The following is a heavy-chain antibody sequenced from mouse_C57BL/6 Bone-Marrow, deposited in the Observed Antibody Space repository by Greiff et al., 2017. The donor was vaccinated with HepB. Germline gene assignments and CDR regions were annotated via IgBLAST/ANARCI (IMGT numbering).Heavy chain of an antibody. CDR2: IYPGSGNT. CDR1: GYTFTDYY. J-gene: IGHJ3*01. Sequence: QVQLQQSGAELVKPGASVKLSCKASGYTFTDYYINWVKQRPGQGLEWIARIYPGSGNTYYNEKFKGKATLTAEKSSSTAYMQLSSLTSEDSAVYFCARGAYWGQGTLVTVSA. V-gene: IGHV1-76*01. CDR3: ARGAY.